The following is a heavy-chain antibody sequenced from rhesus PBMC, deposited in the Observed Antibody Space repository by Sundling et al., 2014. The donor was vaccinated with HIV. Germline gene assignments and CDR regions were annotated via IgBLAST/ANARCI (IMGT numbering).Heavy chain of an antibody. CDR3: ARDPPTLWTGYLGSYGLDA. D-gene: IGHD3-3*01. J-gene: IGHJ6*01. CDR1: GGSISDSYR. CDR2: AYGSTMST. V-gene: IGHV4S10*01. Sequence: QVQLQESGPGLVKPSETLSLTCAVSGGSISDSYRWTWIRQFPGKGLEWIGYAYGSTMSTNYHPSLKSRVIISKDTSKNQFSLRLSSVTAADTAVYYCARDPPTLWTGYLGSYGLDAWGQGVVVTVSS.